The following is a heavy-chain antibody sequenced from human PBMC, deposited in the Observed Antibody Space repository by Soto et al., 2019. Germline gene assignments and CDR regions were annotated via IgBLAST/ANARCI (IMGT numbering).Heavy chain of an antibody. D-gene: IGHD2-15*01. CDR3: AKDLRGGGSDKNADAFDI. J-gene: IGHJ3*02. Sequence: PGGSLRLSCSASGFTFSSYAMHWVRQAPGKGLEYVSAISGSGGSTYYADSVKGRFTISRDNSKNTLYLQMNSLRAEDTAVYYCAKDLRGGGSDKNADAFDIWGQGTMVTVSS. CDR2: ISGSGGST. CDR1: GFTFSSYA. V-gene: IGHV3-64*04.